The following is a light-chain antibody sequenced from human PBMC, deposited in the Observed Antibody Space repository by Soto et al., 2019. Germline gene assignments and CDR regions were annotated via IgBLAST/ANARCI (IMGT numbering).Light chain of an antibody. CDR1: QDVRND. CDR3: LQDYNYPRT. V-gene: IGKV1-6*01. J-gene: IGKJ2*01. Sequence: AVQMTQSPSSLSASVGDRVTITCRASQDVRNDLDWYQQKPGKAPKLLIYAASHLQNGVPSRFSGSESGTHFTLTISSLQPEDFATYYCLQDYNYPRTFGQGTKLEIK. CDR2: AAS.